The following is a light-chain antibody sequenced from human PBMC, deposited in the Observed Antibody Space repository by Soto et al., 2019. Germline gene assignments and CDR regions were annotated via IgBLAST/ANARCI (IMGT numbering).Light chain of an antibody. CDR1: SSNIGAGYD. J-gene: IGLJ2*01. Sequence: QSVLTQPPSLSGAPGQRVTISCTGSSSNIGAGYDVHWYQQLPGTAPKLLIYANSNRPSGVPDRFSASKSGTSASLAITGLQDEDEADYYCQSYDSSQSGYVVFGGGTKVTVL. V-gene: IGLV1-40*01. CDR2: ANS. CDR3: QSYDSSQSGYVV.